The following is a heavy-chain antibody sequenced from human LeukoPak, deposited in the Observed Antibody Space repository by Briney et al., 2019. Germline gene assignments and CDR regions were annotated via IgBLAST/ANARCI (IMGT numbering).Heavy chain of an antibody. CDR3: ARGGQLLSPSHYYYYYMDV. CDR2: INHSGST. Sequence: SETLSLTCAVYGGSFSGYYWSWIRQPPGKGLEWIGEINHSGSTNYNPSLKSRVTISVDTSKNQFSLKLSSVTAADTAVYYCARGGQLLSPSHYYYYYMDVWGKGTTVTVSS. J-gene: IGHJ6*03. V-gene: IGHV4-34*01. D-gene: IGHD2-2*01. CDR1: GGSFSGYY.